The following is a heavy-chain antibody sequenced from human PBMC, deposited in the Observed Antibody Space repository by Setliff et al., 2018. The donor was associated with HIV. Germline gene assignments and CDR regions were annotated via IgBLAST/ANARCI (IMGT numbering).Heavy chain of an antibody. V-gene: IGHV3-21*01. J-gene: IGHJ4*02. D-gene: IGHD3-3*01. CDR3: ARDAFTETYNFWSGPGY. CDR1: GFTFSSYN. CDR2: SSSRNGYI. Sequence: PGGSLRLSCAASGFTFSSYNMNWARQAPGKGLEWVSSSSSRNGYIYYADPVKGRFTISRDNAKNSLYQQMNSLRAEDTAVYYCARDAFTETYNFWSGPGYWGQGTLVTVSS.